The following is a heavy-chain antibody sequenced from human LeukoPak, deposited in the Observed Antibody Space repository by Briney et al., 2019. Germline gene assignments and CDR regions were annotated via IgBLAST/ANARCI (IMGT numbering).Heavy chain of an antibody. CDR3: ARVIAAAGHFDY. CDR2: IYYSGST. J-gene: IGHJ4*02. Sequence: TETLSLTCTVSGGSISSSSYYWGWIRQPPGKGLEWIGSIYYSGSTYYNPSLKSRVTISVDTSKNQFSLKLSSVTAADTAVYYCARVIAAAGHFDYWGQGTLVNVSS. D-gene: IGHD6-13*01. CDR1: GGSISSSSYY. V-gene: IGHV4-39*07.